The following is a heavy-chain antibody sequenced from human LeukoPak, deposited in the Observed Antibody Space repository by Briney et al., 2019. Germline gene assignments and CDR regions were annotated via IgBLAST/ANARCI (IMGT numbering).Heavy chain of an antibody. D-gene: IGHD5-18*01. CDR2: IIPIFGTA. Sequence: SVKVSCKASGGTFSSYAISWVRQAPGQGLEWMGGIIPIFGTASYAQKFQGRVTITADESTSTAYMELSSLRSEDTAVYYCARERYTAMVTPPFALDYWGQGTLVTVSS. CDR1: GGTFSSYA. J-gene: IGHJ4*02. V-gene: IGHV1-69*13. CDR3: ARERYTAMVTPPFALDY.